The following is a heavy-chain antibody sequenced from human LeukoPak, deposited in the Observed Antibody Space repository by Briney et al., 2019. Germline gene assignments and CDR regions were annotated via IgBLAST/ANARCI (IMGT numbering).Heavy chain of an antibody. CDR2: IRPDGSHI. V-gene: IGHV3-33*01. Sequence: PGSSLRLSCAASGFSFSTFVMHWVRQAPGKGLEWVAVIRPDGSHISYVDPVKGRFTISRDNSNNMLYLQMNSLRADDTALYYCLREVDWEYAFDYWGRGTLVTVSS. J-gene: IGHJ4*02. CDR1: GFSFSTFV. D-gene: IGHD3/OR15-3a*01. CDR3: LREVDWEYAFDY.